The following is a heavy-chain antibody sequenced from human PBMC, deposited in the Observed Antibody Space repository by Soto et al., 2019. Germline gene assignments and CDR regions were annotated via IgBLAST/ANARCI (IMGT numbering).Heavy chain of an antibody. CDR2: TYYRSKWYN. V-gene: IGHV6-1*01. CDR3: ARGGVVVVKDYYYYGMDV. D-gene: IGHD2-15*01. CDR1: WDSVSSNSAA. Sequence: SQTLSLTCAISWDSVSSNSAAWNWIRQSPSRGLEWLGRTYYRSKWYNDYAVSVKSRITINPDTSKNQFSLQLNSVTPEDTAVYYCARGGVVVVKDYYYYGMDVWGQGTTVTVSS. J-gene: IGHJ6*02.